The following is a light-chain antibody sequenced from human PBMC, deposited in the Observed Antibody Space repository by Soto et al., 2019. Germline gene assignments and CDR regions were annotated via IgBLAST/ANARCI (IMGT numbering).Light chain of an antibody. Sequence: DIQLTQSPSFPSASVGDRVTITCRASQGISSYLAWYQQKPGKAPNLLIYTASTLQSGVPSRFSGSGSGTEFTLTISSLQPEDFATYYCQQLIGYPITFGQGTRLEIK. CDR2: TAS. CDR1: QGISSY. CDR3: QQLIGYPIT. J-gene: IGKJ5*01. V-gene: IGKV1-9*01.